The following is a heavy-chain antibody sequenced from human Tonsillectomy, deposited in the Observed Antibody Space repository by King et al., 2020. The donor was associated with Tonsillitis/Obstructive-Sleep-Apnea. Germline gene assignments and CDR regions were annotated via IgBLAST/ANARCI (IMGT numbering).Heavy chain of an antibody. CDR2: IYYTGNT. V-gene: IGHV4-59*01. D-gene: IGHD2-2*01. CDR1: GGSISSYY. CDR3: ASNGPCSSTRCYEKPFDY. Sequence: QLQESGPGLVKPSETLSLTCTVSGGSISSYYWSWIRQPPGKGLEWIGYIYYTGNTNYNPSLKSRVTISLDTSKNQFSLRLTSVTAADTAIYYCASNGPCSSTRCYEKPFDYWGQGTLVTVSS. J-gene: IGHJ4*02.